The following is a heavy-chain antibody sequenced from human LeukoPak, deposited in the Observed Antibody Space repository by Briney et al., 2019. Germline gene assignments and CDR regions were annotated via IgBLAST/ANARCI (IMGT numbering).Heavy chain of an antibody. D-gene: IGHD3-10*01. V-gene: IGHV3-23*01. J-gene: IGHJ6*02. CDR1: GFTFSSYA. CDR2: ISGSGGST. CDR3: AKVMVRGVTLNYYGMDV. Sequence: GGSLRLSCAASGFTFSSYAMSWVRQAPGKGPEWVSAISGSGGSTYYADSVKGRFTISRDNSKNTLYLQMNSLRAEDTAVYYCAKVMVRGVTLNYYGMDVWGQGTTVTVSS.